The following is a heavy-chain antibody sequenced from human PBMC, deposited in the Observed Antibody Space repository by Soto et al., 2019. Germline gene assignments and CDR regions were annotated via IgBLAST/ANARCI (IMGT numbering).Heavy chain of an antibody. CDR2: IYRGGIT. J-gene: IGHJ5*02. CDR1: GGSISSYY. Sequence: LSLTCTVSGGSISSYYWSWIRQPPGKGLEWIGTIYRGGITYYNPSLKSRVTISIDTSKNHFSLRLSSVTATDTAVYFCAIGNPDWFDPWGQGTLVTVSS. CDR3: AIGNPDWFDP. D-gene: IGHD1-1*01. V-gene: IGHV4-59*04.